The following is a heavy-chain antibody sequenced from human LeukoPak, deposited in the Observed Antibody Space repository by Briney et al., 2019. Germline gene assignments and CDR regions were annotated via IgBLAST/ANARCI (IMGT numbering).Heavy chain of an antibody. Sequence: GGSLRLSCAASGFTFDDYGMSWVRQAPGKGLEWVSAISGSGGSTYYADSVKGRFTISRDNSKNTLYLQMNSLRAEDTAVYYCAKDAASAAGLFDYWGQGTLVTVSS. J-gene: IGHJ4*02. D-gene: IGHD6-13*01. CDR1: GFTFDDYG. V-gene: IGHV3-23*01. CDR2: ISGSGGST. CDR3: AKDAASAAGLFDY.